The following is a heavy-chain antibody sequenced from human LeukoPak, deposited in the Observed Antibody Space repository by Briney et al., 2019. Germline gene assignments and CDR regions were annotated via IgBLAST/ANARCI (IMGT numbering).Heavy chain of an antibody. Sequence: PSQTLSLTCTVSGGSISSGGYYWSWIRQPPGKGLEWIGEIKHSGSTNYNPSLKSRVTISIDTSKNQFSLKVNSVTAADTAVYYCARHLNEGVPVATIAAARPGFDYWGQGTLVTVSS. CDR2: IKHSGST. J-gene: IGHJ4*02. CDR3: ARHLNEGVPVATIAAARPGFDY. CDR1: GGSISSGGYY. V-gene: IGHV4-39*01. D-gene: IGHD6-13*01.